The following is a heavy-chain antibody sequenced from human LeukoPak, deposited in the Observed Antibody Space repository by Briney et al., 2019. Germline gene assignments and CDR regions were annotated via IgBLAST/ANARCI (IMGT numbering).Heavy chain of an antibody. D-gene: IGHD1-26*01. CDR1: GYTFTSYY. Sequence: ASVKVSCKASGYTFTSYYIHWVREVPGQGLEWMGQINPDGGNTRYAQKFQGRVILTTDRSTSTGYMEIKSLRSEDTAFYYCARALVNPTLDFWGQGSLVTVSS. J-gene: IGHJ4*02. CDR2: INPDGGNT. CDR3: ARALVNPTLDF. V-gene: IGHV1-46*01.